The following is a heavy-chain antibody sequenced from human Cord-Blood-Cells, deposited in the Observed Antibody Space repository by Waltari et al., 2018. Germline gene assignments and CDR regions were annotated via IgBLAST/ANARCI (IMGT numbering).Heavy chain of an antibody. Sequence: EVQLVESGGGLVQPGGSLRLSCAASGFTVSSTYMSWVRQAPGKGRGWCSVIDSGGNTYDADSCKGRFTISRHNSKNTVYRQMNSLRAEDTAVYYCAITSGSYFDCWGQGTLVTVSS. J-gene: IGHJ4*02. D-gene: IGHD1-26*01. CDR2: IDSGGNT. CDR3: AITSGSYFDC. CDR1: GFTVSSTY. V-gene: IGHV3-53*04.